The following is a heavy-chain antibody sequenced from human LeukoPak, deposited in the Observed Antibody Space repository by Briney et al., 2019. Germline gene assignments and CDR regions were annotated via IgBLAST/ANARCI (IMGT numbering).Heavy chain of an antibody. D-gene: IGHD1-26*01. J-gene: IGHJ4*02. CDR2: ISSSSSYI. V-gene: IGHV3-21*01. CDR1: GFTFSSYS. CDR3: ARDGSGSYYFDY. Sequence: PGGSLRLSCAASGFTFSSYSMNWVRQAPGKGLEWVSSISSSSSYIYYADSVKGRFTISRDNAKNSLYLQMNRLRAEDTAVYYCARDGSGSYYFDYWGQGTLVTVSS.